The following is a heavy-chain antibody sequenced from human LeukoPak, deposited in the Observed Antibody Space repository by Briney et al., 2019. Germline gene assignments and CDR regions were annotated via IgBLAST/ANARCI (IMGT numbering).Heavy chain of an antibody. Sequence: ASETLSLTCRVSGGFISTYYWSWIRQPPGKGLEWIGYIYYSGSTNYNPSLKSRVTISVDTSKNQFSLKLSSVTAADTAVYYCARGGCNSASCYMAPFDYWGQGTLVTVSS. D-gene: IGHD2-2*02. CDR3: ARGGCNSASCYMAPFDY. J-gene: IGHJ4*02. V-gene: IGHV4-59*01. CDR2: IYYSGST. CDR1: GGFISTYY.